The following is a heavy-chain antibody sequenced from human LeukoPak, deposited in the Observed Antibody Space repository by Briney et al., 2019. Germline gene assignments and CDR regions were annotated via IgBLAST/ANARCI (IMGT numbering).Heavy chain of an antibody. J-gene: IGHJ5*02. CDR2: MNPNSGNT. Sequence: RASVNVSCKASGGAFSNFAINWVRQATGQGLEWMGWMNPNSGNTGYAQKFQGRVTMTRNTSISTAYMERGSLRYEDTAVYYCAXENXLRFDPWGQGTLVTVSS. V-gene: IGHV1-8*02. CDR3: AXENXLRFDP. CDR1: GGAFSNFA.